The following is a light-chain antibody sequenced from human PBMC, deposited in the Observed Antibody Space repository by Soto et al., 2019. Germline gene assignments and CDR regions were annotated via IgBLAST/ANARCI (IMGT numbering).Light chain of an antibody. J-gene: IGKJ5*01. CDR2: DAS. CDR1: QSVSTY. V-gene: IGKV3-11*01. Sequence: EIVLTQSPATLSLSPGDRATLSCRASQSVSTYLAWFQQKPGQAPRLLIYDASNRATGIPARFSGSGSGTDFTLTISSLEPEDFAMYYCQQRSNWLITFGQGTRLEIK. CDR3: QQRSNWLIT.